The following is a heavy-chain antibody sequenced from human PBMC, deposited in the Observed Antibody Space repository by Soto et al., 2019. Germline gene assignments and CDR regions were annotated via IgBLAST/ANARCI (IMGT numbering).Heavy chain of an antibody. V-gene: IGHV1-69*13. D-gene: IGHD6-6*01. CDR3: ARLLEYSSSSGGRYFGY. CDR1: GGTFSSYA. J-gene: IGHJ4*02. Sequence: GASVKVSCKASGGTFSSYAISWVRQAPGQGLEWMGGIIPIFGTANYAQKFQGRVTITADESTSTAYMELSSLRSEDTAVYYCARLLEYSSSSGGRYFGYWGQGTLVTVSS. CDR2: IIPIFGTA.